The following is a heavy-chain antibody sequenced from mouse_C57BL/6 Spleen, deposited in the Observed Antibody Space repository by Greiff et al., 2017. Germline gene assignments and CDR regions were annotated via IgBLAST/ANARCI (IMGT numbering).Heavy chain of an antibody. V-gene: IGHV3-6*01. CDR1: GYSITSGYY. CDR3: ARGVFFYLDY. J-gene: IGHJ2*01. CDR2: ISYDGSN. Sequence: VQLKESGPGLVKPSQPLSLTCSVTGYSITSGYYWNWIRQFPGNKLEWMGYISYDGSNNYNPSLKNRIAITRDTSTNQFFLKLNSVTTEDTATYYCARGVFFYLDYWGQGTTLTVSS.